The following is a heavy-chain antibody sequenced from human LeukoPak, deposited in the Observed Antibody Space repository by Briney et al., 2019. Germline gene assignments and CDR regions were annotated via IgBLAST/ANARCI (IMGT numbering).Heavy chain of an antibody. CDR2: ISSSSSYI. Sequence: GGSLRLSCAASGFTFSSHSMNWVRQAPGKGLEWVSSISSSSSYIYYADSVKGRFTISRDNAKNSLYLQMNSLRAEDTAVYYCARDTLDHQRWLPSIDDYWGQGTLVTVSS. J-gene: IGHJ4*02. CDR1: GFTFSSHS. D-gene: IGHD5-24*01. V-gene: IGHV3-21*01. CDR3: ARDTLDHQRWLPSIDDY.